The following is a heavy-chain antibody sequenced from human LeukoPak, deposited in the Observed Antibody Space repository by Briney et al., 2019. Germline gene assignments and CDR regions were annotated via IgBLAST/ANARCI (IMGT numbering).Heavy chain of an antibody. V-gene: IGHV1-2*02. D-gene: IGHD3-10*01. J-gene: IGHJ4*02. CDR3: ARGLGFGELKYYFDY. CDR1: GYTFISYY. CDR2: INPNSGGT. Sequence: GASVKVSCKASGYTFISYYMHWVRQAPGQGLEWMGWINPNSGGTNYAQKFQGRVTMTRDTSTSTVYMELSSLRSEDTAVYYCARGLGFGELKYYFDYWGQGTLVTVSS.